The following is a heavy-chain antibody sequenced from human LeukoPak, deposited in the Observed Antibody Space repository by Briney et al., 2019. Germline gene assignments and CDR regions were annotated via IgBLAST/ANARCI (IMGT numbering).Heavy chain of an antibody. Sequence: ASVKVSCKASGYTFTGYYMHWVRQAPGQGLEWMGWINPNSGGTNYAQKFQGRVTMTRDTSISTAYMELSRLRSDDTAVYYCARSFDDYGDYSDYWGRGTLVTVSS. CDR2: INPNSGGT. V-gene: IGHV1-2*02. D-gene: IGHD4-17*01. J-gene: IGHJ4*02. CDR1: GYTFTGYY. CDR3: ARSFDDYGDYSDY.